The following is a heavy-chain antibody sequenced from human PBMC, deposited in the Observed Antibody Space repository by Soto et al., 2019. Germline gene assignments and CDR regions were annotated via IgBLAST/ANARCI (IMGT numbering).Heavy chain of an antibody. V-gene: IGHV3-21*01. Sequence: EVQLVESGGGLVKPGGSLTLSCAASGFAFSSYNMNWVRQAPGKGLEWVASISSGSSNIYYADSVKGRFTISRDNAKNSLFLQMDSLRAADSAVYYCASATVVAATFDFWGQGTLVTVSS. CDR1: GFAFSSYN. CDR3: ASATVVAATFDF. CDR2: ISSGSSNI. D-gene: IGHD2-15*01. J-gene: IGHJ4*02.